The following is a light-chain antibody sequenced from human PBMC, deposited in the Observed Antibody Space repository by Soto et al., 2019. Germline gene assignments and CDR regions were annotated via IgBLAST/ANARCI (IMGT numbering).Light chain of an antibody. V-gene: IGLV2-14*01. Sequence: QSALTQPASVSGSPGQSITISCTGTSSDVGGYNYVSWYQHHPGKAPKLMLYEVSKRPSGVSNRFSGSKSGDTASLIISGLQAEHEADYYCSSYTSSGTLVFGGGTQLTVL. CDR3: SSYTSSGTLV. CDR1: SSDVGGYNY. CDR2: EVS. J-gene: IGLJ7*01.